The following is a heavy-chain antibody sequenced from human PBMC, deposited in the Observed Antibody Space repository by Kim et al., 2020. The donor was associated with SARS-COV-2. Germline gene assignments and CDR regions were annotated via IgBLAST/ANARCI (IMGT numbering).Heavy chain of an antibody. CDR2: T. Sequence: TYYADPVKGRFTISSDNSQSTLHLQMNSLRAEDTAIYYCAKLTGASPIDYWGQGTLVTVSS. D-gene: IGHD1-20*01. V-gene: IGHV3-23*01. J-gene: IGHJ4*02. CDR3: AKLTGASPIDY.